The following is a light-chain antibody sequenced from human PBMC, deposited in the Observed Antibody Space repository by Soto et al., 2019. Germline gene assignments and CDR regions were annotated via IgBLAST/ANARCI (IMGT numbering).Light chain of an antibody. CDR2: DAS. J-gene: IGKJ1*01. CDR1: QSVGTF. Sequence: EIVLTQSPATLSLSPGERATLSCRASQSVGTFFAWYQQKPGQAPRLLIYDASNRATGIPPRFSGSGSGTDFTLTISSLEPEDFAVYYCQQCNNWPQWTFGQGTKVHIK. CDR3: QQCNNWPQWT. V-gene: IGKV3-11*01.